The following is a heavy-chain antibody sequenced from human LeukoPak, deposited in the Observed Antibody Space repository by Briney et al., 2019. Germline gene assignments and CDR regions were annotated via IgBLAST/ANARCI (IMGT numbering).Heavy chain of an antibody. CDR3: AREVATGFSCFDY. D-gene: IGHD2-21*02. J-gene: IGHJ4*02. CDR2: IYSGDST. Sequence: PGGSLRLSCAASGFTFSDYYMNWVRQAPGKGLEWVSLIYSGDSTYYADSVKGRFIISRDNSKNTLYLQMNSLRAEDTAVYYCAREVATGFSCFDYWGQGTLVTVSS. V-gene: IGHV3-53*01. CDR1: GFTFSDYY.